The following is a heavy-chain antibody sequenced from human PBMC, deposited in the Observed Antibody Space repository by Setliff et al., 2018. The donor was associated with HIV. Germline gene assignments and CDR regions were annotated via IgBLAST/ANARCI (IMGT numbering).Heavy chain of an antibody. V-gene: IGHV4-4*02. D-gene: IGHD5-18*01. CDR2: IYHSGDT. Sequence: SETLSLTCSVSGGSISTSNWWSWVRQPPGKGLEWIGEIYHSGDTNYNPSLKSRVTISVDVYENQFSLNLSAVTAADTAVYYCARTLRAAAMGYFDYWGQGTLVTVSS. CDR3: ARTLRAAAMGYFDY. J-gene: IGHJ4*02. CDR1: GGSISTSNW.